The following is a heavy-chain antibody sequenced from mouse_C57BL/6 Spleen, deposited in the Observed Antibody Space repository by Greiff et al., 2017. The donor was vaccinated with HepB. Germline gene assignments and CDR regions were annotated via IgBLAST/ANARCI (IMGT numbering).Heavy chain of an antibody. CDR2: INPNNGGT. CDR3: ARCDGYYYFDY. V-gene: IGHV1-26*01. CDR1: GYTFTDYY. D-gene: IGHD2-3*01. J-gene: IGHJ2*01. Sequence: EVQLQQSGPELVKPGASVKISCKASGYTFTDYYMNWVKQSHGKSLEWIGDINPNNGGTSYNQKFKGKATLTVDKSSSTAYMELRSLTSEDSAVYYCARCDGYYYFDYWGQGTTRTVSS.